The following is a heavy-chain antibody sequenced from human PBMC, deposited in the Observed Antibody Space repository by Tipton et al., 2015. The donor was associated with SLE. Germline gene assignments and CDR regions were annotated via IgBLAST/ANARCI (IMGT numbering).Heavy chain of an antibody. V-gene: IGHV4-59*08. J-gene: IGHJ4*02. D-gene: IGHD6-13*01. CDR3: ARLPDHSDSRDY. CDR2: VHYSGST. Sequence: TLSLTCTVSGVSISTYYWSWIRQPPGKGLEWIGYVHYSGSTKYSPSLEYRVTMSLDTAKNQFSLKLRSVTAADTAVYYCARLPDHSDSRDYCCQVSLVSVSS. CDR1: GVSISTYY.